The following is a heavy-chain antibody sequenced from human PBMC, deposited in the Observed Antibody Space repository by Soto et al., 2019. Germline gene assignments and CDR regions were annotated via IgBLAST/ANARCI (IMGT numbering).Heavy chain of an antibody. Sequence: LRLSCAGSGFSFDSYSMHWVRQAPGKGLEWVSAISGSGGSTYYADSVKGRFTISRDNSKNTLYLQMNSLRAEDTAVYYCAREYTAWPLAYGLDVWGQGTTVTVSS. CDR1: GFSFDSYS. J-gene: IGHJ6*02. D-gene: IGHD2-2*02. V-gene: IGHV3-23*01. CDR2: ISGSGGST. CDR3: AREYTAWPLAYGLDV.